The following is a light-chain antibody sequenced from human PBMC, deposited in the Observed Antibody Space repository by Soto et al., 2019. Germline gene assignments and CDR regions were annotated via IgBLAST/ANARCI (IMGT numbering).Light chain of an antibody. CDR3: HQYITYPHT. V-gene: IGKV1-5*01. Sequence: DVQMTQSPSTLSASVGARVTITCRASQTIGTWLAWYQQKPGKAPNLLIYDASSLESGVPSRFSGSGSGTEFTLTINSLQPDDFATYYCHQYITYPHTFGQGTKLEIK. CDR2: DAS. CDR1: QTIGTW. J-gene: IGKJ2*01.